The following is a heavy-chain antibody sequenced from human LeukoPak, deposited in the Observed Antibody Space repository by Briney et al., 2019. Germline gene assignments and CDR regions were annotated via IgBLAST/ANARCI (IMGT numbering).Heavy chain of an antibody. V-gene: IGHV3-21*01. J-gene: IGHJ4*02. D-gene: IGHD4-17*01. Sequence: GGSLRLSCAASGFTFSSYSMNWVRQAPGKGLEWVSSISSSSSYIYYADSVKGRFTISRDNAKNSLYLQMNSLRAEDTAVYYCARDLSGDHFSGYWGQGTLVTVSS. CDR2: ISSSSSYI. CDR3: ARDLSGDHFSGY. CDR1: GFTFSSYS.